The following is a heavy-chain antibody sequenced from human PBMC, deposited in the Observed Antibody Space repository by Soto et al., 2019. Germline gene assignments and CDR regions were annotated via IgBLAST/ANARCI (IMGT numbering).Heavy chain of an antibody. Sequence: PSETLSLTCTVSGASINNNDYYWSWIRQTPGKGLEWIGYVYYSGSTDYIPSLKSRLSMSIDKSQNQFTLKLNSVTAADTATYYCARMSYFYDKWYFDLWGRGTLVTVSS. CDR1: GASINNNDYY. CDR2: VYYSGST. V-gene: IGHV4-30-4*01. J-gene: IGHJ2*01. D-gene: IGHD3-22*01. CDR3: ARMSYFYDKWYFDL.